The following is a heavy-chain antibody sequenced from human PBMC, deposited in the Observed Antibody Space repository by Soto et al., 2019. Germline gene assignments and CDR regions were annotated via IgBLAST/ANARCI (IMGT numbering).Heavy chain of an antibody. V-gene: IGHV3-23*05. Sequence: EVQLLELGGDLVQPGGSLRLSCAASGLTFIDYGIHWVRQAPGKGLEWVSGLYNPHDTTSFADTVKGRFTISRDKSKKTLYLERNSLRVEDTGIYFCAVGQDGRGWKYWGQGTPVTVSS. CDR3: AVGQDGRGWKY. J-gene: IGHJ4*02. CDR1: GLTFIDYG. D-gene: IGHD6-19*01. CDR2: LYNPHDTT.